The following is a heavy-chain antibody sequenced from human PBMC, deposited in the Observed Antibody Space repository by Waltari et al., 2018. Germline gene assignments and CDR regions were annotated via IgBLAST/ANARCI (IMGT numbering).Heavy chain of an antibody. CDR3: VRDQWFAFDI. CDR1: GLSFNTYN. CDR2: ISNTGAYM. Sequence: EVQLVESGGGLVRPGGSLRLSCAASGLSFNTYNMNWVRQAPGKGLEWVSSISNTGAYMHYADSVKGRFTISRDNAKNSLYLQLSSLRAEDTAVYYCVRDQWFAFDIWGQGTMVTVSS. J-gene: IGHJ3*02. D-gene: IGHD3-22*01. V-gene: IGHV3-21*02.